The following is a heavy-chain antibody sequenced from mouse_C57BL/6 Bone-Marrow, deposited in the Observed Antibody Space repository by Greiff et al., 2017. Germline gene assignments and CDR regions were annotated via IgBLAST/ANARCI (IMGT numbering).Heavy chain of an antibody. CDR2: IDPENGDT. D-gene: IGHD2-5*01. CDR1: GFNIKDDY. V-gene: IGHV14-4*01. CDR3: TTDSNYAY. J-gene: IGHJ3*01. Sequence: EVQLQQSGAELVRPGASVKLSCTASGFNIKDDYMHWVKQRPEQGLEWIGWIDPENGDTESASKFQGKATITADTSSNTAYLQLSSLTSEDTAVYYCTTDSNYAYWGQGTLVTVSA.